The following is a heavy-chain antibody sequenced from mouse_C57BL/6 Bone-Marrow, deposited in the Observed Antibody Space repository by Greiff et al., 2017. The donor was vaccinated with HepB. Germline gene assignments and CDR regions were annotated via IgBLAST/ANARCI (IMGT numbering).Heavy chain of an antibody. CDR3: AKDSH. J-gene: IGHJ2*01. CDR2: INPNNGGT. V-gene: IGHV1-26*01. Sequence: EVQLQQSGPELVKPGASVKISCKASGYTFTDYYMNWVKQSHGKSLEWIGDINPNNGGTSYNQKFKGKATLTVAKSSSTAYLELRSLTSDDSAVYYCAKDSHWGQGTTLTVSS. CDR1: GYTFTDYY.